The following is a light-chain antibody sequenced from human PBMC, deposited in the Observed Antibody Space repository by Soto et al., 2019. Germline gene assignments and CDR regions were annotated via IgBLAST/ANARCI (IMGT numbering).Light chain of an antibody. CDR2: LGS. CDR1: QSLLNSNGYNY. J-gene: IGKJ1*01. CDR3: MQALQAPLT. Sequence: DIVMTQSPLSLPVILGEPASISCRSSQSLLNSNGYNYLDWYLQQPGQSPQLLIFLGSSRASGVPDRFTGRGSGTDFTLTISRVEAEYVGFYYCMQALQAPLTFGQGTRVEIK. V-gene: IGKV2-28*01.